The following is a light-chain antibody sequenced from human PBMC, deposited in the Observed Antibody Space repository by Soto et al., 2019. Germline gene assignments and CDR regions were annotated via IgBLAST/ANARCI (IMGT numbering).Light chain of an antibody. CDR1: QTISSW. CDR3: QHYNSYSEA. J-gene: IGKJ1*01. V-gene: IGKV1-5*03. CDR2: KAS. Sequence: DIQIAQSPSTVSGSVRDRFTITCRASQTISSWLAWYQQKPGKAPKLLIYKASTLKSGVPSRFSGSGSGTEFTLTISSLQPDDFATYYCQHYNSYSEAFGQGTKVDIK.